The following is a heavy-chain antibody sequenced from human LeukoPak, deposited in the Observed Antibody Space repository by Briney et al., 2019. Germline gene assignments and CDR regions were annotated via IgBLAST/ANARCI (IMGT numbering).Heavy chain of an antibody. CDR3: ARFSEVYYYVDV. D-gene: IGHD2/OR15-2a*01. CDR2: TRSYSSYI. CDR1: AFTSDTYK. V-gene: IGHV3-21*01. Sequence: PGGSLRLSCAASAFTSDTYKVTWVRQATGKGLEWVASTRSYSSYIYYADSVKGRFTISRDDAKKSLYLQMNSLTAEDTAVYFCARFSEVYYYVDVWGTGTTVTVSS. J-gene: IGHJ6*03.